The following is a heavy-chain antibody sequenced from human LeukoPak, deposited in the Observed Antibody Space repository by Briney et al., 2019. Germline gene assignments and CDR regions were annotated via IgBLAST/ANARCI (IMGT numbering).Heavy chain of an antibody. CDR3: ARGPSLVPATIYYHYMDV. CDR2: IYGDDYT. CDR1: GFTVGSNY. J-gene: IGHJ6*03. V-gene: IGHV3-53*01. D-gene: IGHD2-2*01. Sequence: GGSLRLSCAASGFTVGSNYMTWVRQAPGKGLEWVALIYGDDYTFYADSVEGRFTVSRDRSKNAVYLRLNSLRPEDTAVYFCARGPSLVPATIYYHYMDVWGTGTTVTVSS.